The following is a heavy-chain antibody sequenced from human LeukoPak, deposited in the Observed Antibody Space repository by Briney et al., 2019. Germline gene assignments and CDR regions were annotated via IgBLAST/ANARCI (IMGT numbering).Heavy chain of an antibody. CDR2: IYYSGST. V-gene: IGHV4-59*01. CDR3: ARGGYSYGYLYHFDY. Sequence: SETLSLTCTVSGGSISSYYWSWIRQPPGKGLEWIGYIYYSGSTNYNPSLKSRVTISVDTSKNQFSLKLSSVTAADTAVYYCARGGYSYGYLYHFDYWGQGTLVTVSS. CDR1: GGSISSYY. D-gene: IGHD5-18*01. J-gene: IGHJ4*02.